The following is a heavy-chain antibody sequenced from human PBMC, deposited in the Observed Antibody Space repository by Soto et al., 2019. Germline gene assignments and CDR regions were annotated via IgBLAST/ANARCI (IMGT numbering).Heavy chain of an antibody. CDR2: MYYSGST. CDR1: CGSISSGVSY. J-gene: IGHJ4*01. Sequence: ASETVSRTCTVSCGSISSGVSYWSWIRQHPGKGLEWIGYMYYSGSTYYNPSLKSRVTISVDTSKNQFSLKLSSVTAADTAVYYRARNASGRYFEYW. CDR3: ARNASGRYFEY. D-gene: IGHD6-19*01. V-gene: IGHV4-31*03.